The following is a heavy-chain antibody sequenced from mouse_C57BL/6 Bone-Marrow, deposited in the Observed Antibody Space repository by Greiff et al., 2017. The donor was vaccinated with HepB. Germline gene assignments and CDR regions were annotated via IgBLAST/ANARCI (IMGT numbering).Heavy chain of an antibody. CDR2: ISYSGST. D-gene: IGHD1-1*01. CDR3: ARVYYYGSSYAGWYFDV. V-gene: IGHV3-8*01. J-gene: IGHJ1*03. Sequence: VQLQQSGPGLAKPSQTLSLTCSVTGYSITSDYWNWIRKFPGNKLEYMGYISYSGSTYYNPSLKSRISITRDTSKNQYYLQLNSVTTEDTATYYCARVYYYGSSYAGWYFDVWGTGTTVTVSS. CDR1: GYSITSDY.